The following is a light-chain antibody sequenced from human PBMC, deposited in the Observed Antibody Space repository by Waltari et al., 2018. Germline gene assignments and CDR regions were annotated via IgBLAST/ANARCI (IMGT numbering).Light chain of an antibody. CDR2: GSS. J-gene: IGKJ2*01. Sequence: EIVMTQSPATLSLSPGDRATLSCRASQSVSSNLAWYQQKPGQAPRRLIYGSSTRATGIPARFSGSGSGTEFTLTISSLQSEDFAVYYCQQYNNWPPNTFGQGTKLEIK. V-gene: IGKV3-15*01. CDR1: QSVSSN. CDR3: QQYNNWPPNT.